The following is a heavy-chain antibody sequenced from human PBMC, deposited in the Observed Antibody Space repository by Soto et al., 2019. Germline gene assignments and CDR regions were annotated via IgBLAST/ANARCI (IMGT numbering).Heavy chain of an antibody. J-gene: IGHJ6*02. CDR2: INAGNGNT. Sequence: ASVKVSCKASGYTFTSYAMHCVRQAPGQMLEWMGWINAGNGNTKYSQKFQGRVTITRDTSASTAYMELSSLRSEDTAVYYCASLGGEVRFSYYYGMDVWGQGTTVTVSS. CDR1: GYTFTSYA. CDR3: ASLGGEVRFSYYYGMDV. V-gene: IGHV1-3*01. D-gene: IGHD3-3*01.